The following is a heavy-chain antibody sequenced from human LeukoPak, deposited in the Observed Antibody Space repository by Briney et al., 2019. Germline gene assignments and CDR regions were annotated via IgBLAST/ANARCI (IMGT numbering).Heavy chain of an antibody. D-gene: IGHD2-2*01. Sequence: SXTLSLTCTVSGGSISSSSYYRGWIRQPPGKGLEWIGSIYYSGSTYYNPSLKSRVTISVDTSKNQFSLKLSSVTAADTAVYYCASAHSRYCSSTSCYRTHAFDIWGQGTMVTVSS. CDR3: ASAHSRYCSSTSCYRTHAFDI. CDR2: IYYSGST. V-gene: IGHV4-39*01. J-gene: IGHJ3*02. CDR1: GGSISSSSYY.